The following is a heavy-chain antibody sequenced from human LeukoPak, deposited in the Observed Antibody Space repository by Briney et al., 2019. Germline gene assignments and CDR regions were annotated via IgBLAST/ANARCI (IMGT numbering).Heavy chain of an antibody. CDR2: IYYSGST. CDR1: GGSISSSSYY. CDR3: ARHGYYDSSGYYSSFDY. J-gene: IGHJ4*02. V-gene: IGHV4-39*01. D-gene: IGHD3-22*01. Sequence: SETLSLTCTVSGGSISSSSYYWGWIRQPPGKGLEWIGSIYYSGSTYYNPSLKSRVTISVDTSKNQFSLKLSSVTAADTAVYYCARHGYYDSSGYYSSFDYWGREPWSPSPQ.